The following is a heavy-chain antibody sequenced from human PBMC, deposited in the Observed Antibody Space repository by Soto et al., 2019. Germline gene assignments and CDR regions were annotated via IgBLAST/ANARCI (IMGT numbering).Heavy chain of an antibody. CDR1: GYSFTSYC. V-gene: IGHV5-10-1*01. CDR2: IDPSDSYN. Sequence: GESLKISCKGSGYSFTSYCISWVRQMPGKGLEWMGRIDPSDSYNNYSPSFQGHVTISTDKSISTAYLQWSSLKASDTAMYYCARPGEHYYGMDVWGQGTTVTVSS. CDR3: ARPGEHYYGMDV. J-gene: IGHJ6*02.